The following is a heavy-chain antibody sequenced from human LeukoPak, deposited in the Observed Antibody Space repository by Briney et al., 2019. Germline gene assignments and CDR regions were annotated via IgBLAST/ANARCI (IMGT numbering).Heavy chain of an antibody. V-gene: IGHV4-39*07. CDR2: IYYSGST. J-gene: IGHJ6*02. CDR3: ASSGGSGSYYYYYYGMDV. Sequence: SETLSLTCTVSGGSISSSSYYWGWIRQPPGKGLEWIGSIYYSGSTYYNPSLKSRVTISVDTSNNQFSLKLSSVTAADTAVYYCASSGGSGSYYYYYYGMDVWGQGTTVTVSS. CDR1: GGSISSSSYY. D-gene: IGHD3-10*01.